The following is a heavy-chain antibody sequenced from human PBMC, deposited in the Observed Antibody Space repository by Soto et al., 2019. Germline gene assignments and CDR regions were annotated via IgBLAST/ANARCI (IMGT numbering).Heavy chain of an antibody. D-gene: IGHD6-19*01. CDR3: ARDCAGYSSGWCERGGFDF. CDR1: GFTFSSYG. J-gene: IGHJ4*02. CDR2: IWYDGSNK. Sequence: QVQLVESGGGVVQPGRSLRLSCAASGFTFSSYGMHWVRQAPGKGLEWVAVIWYDGSNKYYADSVKGRFTTSRDNSKNTLFLQMNSLRAEDTAVYYCARDCAGYSSGWCERGGFDFWGQGILVTVSS. V-gene: IGHV3-33*01.